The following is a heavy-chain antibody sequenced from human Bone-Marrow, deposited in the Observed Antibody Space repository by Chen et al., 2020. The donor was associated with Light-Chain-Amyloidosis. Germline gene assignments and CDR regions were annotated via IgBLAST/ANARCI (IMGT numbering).Heavy chain of an antibody. D-gene: IGHD5-18*01. Sequence: EVQLLESGGGLVQPGGSLRLSCAASGFTFSSYAMTWVRQAPGKGLERVSGISGSGGNTYYTDSVKGRFTLSRDNSKNTLYPQMSSLRAEDTAIYYCAKDMKREGYTYNPSDYWGQGTLVTVSS. CDR2: ISGSGGNT. CDR3: AKDMKREGYTYNPSDY. CDR1: GFTFSSYA. V-gene: IGHV3-23*01. J-gene: IGHJ4*02.